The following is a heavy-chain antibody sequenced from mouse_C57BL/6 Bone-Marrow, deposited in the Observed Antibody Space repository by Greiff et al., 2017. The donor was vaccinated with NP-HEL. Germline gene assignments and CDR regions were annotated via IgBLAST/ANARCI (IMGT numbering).Heavy chain of an antibody. CDR3: ARSAAPDGYLYWYFDV. J-gene: IGHJ1*03. CDR1: GYTFTRYW. D-gene: IGHD2-3*01. Sequence: VQLQQPGAELVQPGASVKMSCKASGYTFTRYWITWVKQRPGQGLEWIGDIYPGSGSTNYNEKFKSKATLTVDTSSSTAYMQLSSLTSEDSAVYYCARSAAPDGYLYWYFDVWGTGTTVTVSS. CDR2: IYPGSGST. V-gene: IGHV1-55*01.